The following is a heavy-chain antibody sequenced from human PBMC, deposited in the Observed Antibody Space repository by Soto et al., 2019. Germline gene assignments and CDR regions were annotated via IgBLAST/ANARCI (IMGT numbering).Heavy chain of an antibody. CDR3: VRDMQFWRRDS. D-gene: IGHD3-3*02. J-gene: IGHJ4*02. V-gene: IGHV3-74*03. Sequence: PGGSLRLSCAASGLTFRSYWMHWVRQAPGKGLVWVSRINTDGSVAMYVDSVKGRFTISRDNAKNTLYLHMNSLRAEDTAVYYCVRDMQFWRRDSWGQVTLVTVSS. CDR2: INTDGSVA. CDR1: GLTFRSYW.